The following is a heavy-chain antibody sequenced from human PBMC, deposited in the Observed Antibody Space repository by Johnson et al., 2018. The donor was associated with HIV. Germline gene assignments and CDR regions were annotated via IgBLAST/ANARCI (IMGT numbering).Heavy chain of an antibody. D-gene: IGHD6-13*01. V-gene: IGHV3-9*01. CDR2: ISWNSGSI. J-gene: IGHJ3*02. Sequence: VQLVESGGGLVQPGGSLRLSCAASGFTFSSYPMHWVRQAPGKGLEWVSGISWNSGSIGYADSVKGRFTISRDNAKNSLYLQMNSLRAEDTALYYCAKDMSRIAAGSDAFDIWGQGTMVTVSS. CDR1: GFTFSSYP. CDR3: AKDMSRIAAGSDAFDI.